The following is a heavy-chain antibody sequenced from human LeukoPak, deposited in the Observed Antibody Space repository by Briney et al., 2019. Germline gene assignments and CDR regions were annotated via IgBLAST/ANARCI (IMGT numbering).Heavy chain of an antibody. J-gene: IGHJ5*02. Sequence: ASVKVSCKASGYTFTSYGISWVRQAPGQGLEWMGWISAYNGNTNYAQKLQGRVTMTTDTSTSTAYMELRSLRSDDTAVYYWARDDCISTSCYDNWFDPWGQGTLVTVSS. V-gene: IGHV1-18*01. CDR1: GYTFTSYG. D-gene: IGHD2-2*01. CDR3: ARDDCISTSCYDNWFDP. CDR2: ISAYNGNT.